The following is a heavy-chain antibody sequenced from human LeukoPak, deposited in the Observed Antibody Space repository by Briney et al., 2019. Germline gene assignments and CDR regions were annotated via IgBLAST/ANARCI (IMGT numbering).Heavy chain of an antibody. V-gene: IGHV4-38-2*02. D-gene: IGHD3-10*01. CDR3: ARDRSYYTFDY. CDR2: MHHSGST. J-gene: IGHJ4*02. CDR1: GYSISTDYH. Sequence: SETLSLTCAVSGYSISTDYHWGWIRQPPGKGLEWIGSMHHSGSTYYNPSLESRVTISLDTSKNQVSLKLNSVTAADTAVYYCARDRSYYTFDYWGQGTLVTVSA.